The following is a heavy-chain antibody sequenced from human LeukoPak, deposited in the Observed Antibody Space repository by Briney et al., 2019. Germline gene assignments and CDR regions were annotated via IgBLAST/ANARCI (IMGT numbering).Heavy chain of an antibody. CDR2: IYSGGST. D-gene: IGHD3-22*01. J-gene: IGHJ4*02. CDR3: AKDRRIVVVQLDY. Sequence: GGSLRLSCAASGFTVSSNYMSWVRQAPGKGLEWVSVIYSGGSTYYADSVKGRFTISRDNSKNTLYLQMNSLRAEDTAVYYCAKDRRIVVVQLDYWGQGTLVTVSS. V-gene: IGHV3-53*01. CDR1: GFTVSSNY.